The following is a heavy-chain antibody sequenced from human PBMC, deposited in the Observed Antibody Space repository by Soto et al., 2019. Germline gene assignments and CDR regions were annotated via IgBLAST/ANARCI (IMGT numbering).Heavy chain of an antibody. J-gene: IGHJ6*02. Sequence: PGGSLRLSCAASGFTFSSYSMNWVRQAPGKGLEWVSSISSSSSYIYYADSVKGRFTISRDNAKNSLYLQMNSLRAEDTAVYHCARDSPGPPPYIVVVPEPPYYYYGMDVWGQGTTVTVSS. CDR1: GFTFSSYS. CDR3: ARDSPGPPPYIVVVPEPPYYYYGMDV. V-gene: IGHV3-21*01. D-gene: IGHD2-2*01. CDR2: ISSSSSYI.